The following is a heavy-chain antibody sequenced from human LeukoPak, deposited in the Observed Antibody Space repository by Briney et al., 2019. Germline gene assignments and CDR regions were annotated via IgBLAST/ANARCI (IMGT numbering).Heavy chain of an antibody. CDR2: ISYDGSNK. D-gene: IGHD3-22*01. V-gene: IGHV3-30*18. CDR1: GFTVSNAW. CDR3: AKDQPEGYYYDSSGLRY. Sequence: GGSLRLSCAASGFTVSNAWMSWVRQAPGKGLEWVAVISYDGSNKYYADSVKGRFTISRDNSKNTLYLQMNSLRAEDTAVYYCAKDQPEGYYYDSSGLRYWGQGTLVTVSS. J-gene: IGHJ4*02.